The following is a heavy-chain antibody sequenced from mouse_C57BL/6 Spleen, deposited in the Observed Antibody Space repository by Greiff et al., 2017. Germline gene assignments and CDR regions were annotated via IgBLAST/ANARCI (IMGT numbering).Heavy chain of an antibody. CDR2: IYPGSGNT. CDR1: GYSFTSYY. CDR3: ARSGPQDSCDY. D-gene: IGHD3-1*01. V-gene: IGHV1-66*01. J-gene: IGHJ2*01. Sequence: QVQLQQSGPELVKPGASVKISCKASGYSFTSYYIHWVKQRPGQGLEWIGWIYPGSGNTKYNEKFKGKATLTADTSSSTAYMQLSSLTSEDSAVYYCARSGPQDSCDYWGQGTTLTVSS.